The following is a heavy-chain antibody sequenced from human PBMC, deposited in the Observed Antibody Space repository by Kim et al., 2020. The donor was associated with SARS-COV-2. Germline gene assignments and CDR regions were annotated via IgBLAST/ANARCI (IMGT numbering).Heavy chain of an antibody. V-gene: IGHV3-21*01. D-gene: IGHD1-26*01. CDR1: GFNFNTYG. Sequence: GGSLRLSCAASGFNFNTYGMSWVRQAPGKGLECVACISGSSRYIHYADSLKGRFTISRDDARNILYLQINSLRVEDTAVYYCAREDYVGSHYAPAHWGQGTLVTVSS. J-gene: IGHJ4*02. CDR2: ISGSSRYI. CDR3: AREDYVGSHYAPAH.